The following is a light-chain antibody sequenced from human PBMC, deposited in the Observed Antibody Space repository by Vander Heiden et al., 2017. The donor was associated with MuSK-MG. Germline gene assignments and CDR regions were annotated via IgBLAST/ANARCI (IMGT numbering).Light chain of an antibody. CDR1: QSVNNY. Sequence: EIVLTQSPATLSLSPGERATLFCRASQSVNNYLAWYQQKPGQAPRLLIYDASNRAAGIPDRFSGSGSGSDFTLTISSLEPEDSAVYYGHQRGNFFGGGTKVEIK. V-gene: IGKV3-11*01. CDR3: HQRGNF. J-gene: IGKJ4*01. CDR2: DAS.